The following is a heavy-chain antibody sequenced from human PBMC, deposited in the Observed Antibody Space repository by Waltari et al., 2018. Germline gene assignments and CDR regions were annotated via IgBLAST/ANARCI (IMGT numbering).Heavy chain of an antibody. D-gene: IGHD6-25*01. J-gene: IGHJ4*02. V-gene: IGHV3-74*01. CDR2: INTDGTIT. CDR1: GFTFSTYW. CDR3: VLYSSEFLGDC. Sequence: EVQLVASGGGLVQPGGSLRLSCAASGFTFSTYWLHWVCQAPGKGLVSVSHINTDGTITNYADSVKGRFTISRDNAKNTLFLQMNRLSAEDTAVYYCVLYSSEFLGDCWGQGTLVTVSS.